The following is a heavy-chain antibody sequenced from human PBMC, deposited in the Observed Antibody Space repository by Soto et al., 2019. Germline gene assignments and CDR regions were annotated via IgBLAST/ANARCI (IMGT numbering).Heavy chain of an antibody. J-gene: IGHJ5*02. V-gene: IGHV4-31*03. Sequence: QVQLQESGPGLVKPSETLSLTCTVSGGSITRGGYYWSWIRQHPGKVLEWIGYIYNRGTTYYNPSLKSRVTISVDTSKNQFSLKLTSVTAADTAVYSCARDPAPWGQGTLVTFSS. CDR1: GGSITRGGYY. CDR2: IYNRGTT. CDR3: ARDPAP.